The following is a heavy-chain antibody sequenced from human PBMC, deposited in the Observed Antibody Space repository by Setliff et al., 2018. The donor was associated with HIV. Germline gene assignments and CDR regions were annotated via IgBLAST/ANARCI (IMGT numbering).Heavy chain of an antibody. CDR1: GGAFSNYS. V-gene: IGHV1-69*10. Sequence: VASVKVSCKASGGAFSNYSISWVRQVPGQGLAWVGGIIPRFHISNYARKFQGRVTLTEDTSTDTAYMELSGLRSEDTAVYYCAIDVIGGWLRPMPDYWGPGTLVTVS. D-gene: IGHD5-12*01. J-gene: IGHJ4*02. CDR2: IIPRFHIS. CDR3: AIDVIGGWLRPMPDY.